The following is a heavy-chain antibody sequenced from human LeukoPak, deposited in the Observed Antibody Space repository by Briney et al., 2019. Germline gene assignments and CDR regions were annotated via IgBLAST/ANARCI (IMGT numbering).Heavy chain of an antibody. D-gene: IGHD6-19*01. CDR2: IWSDGSNK. CDR3: AKDKSSPGYSSGWCYFDY. V-gene: IGHV3-33*06. CDR1: GFTFSYSG. J-gene: IGHJ4*02. Sequence: GGSLRLSCAASGFTFSYSGMHWVRQAPGKGLEWVAGIWSDGSNKYYADSVKGRFTVSRDNSKNTLYLQMNSLRAEDTAVYYCAKDKSSPGYSSGWCYFDYWGQGTLVTVSS.